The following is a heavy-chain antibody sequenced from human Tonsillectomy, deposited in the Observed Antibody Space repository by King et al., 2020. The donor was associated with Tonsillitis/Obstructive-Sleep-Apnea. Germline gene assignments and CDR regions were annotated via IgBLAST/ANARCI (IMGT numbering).Heavy chain of an antibody. J-gene: IGHJ6*03. CDR1: GFTFSNAW. CDR2: IKSKTDGGTT. Sequence: VQLVESGGGLVKPGGSLRLSCAASGFTFSNAWMSWVRQAPGKGLEWVGRIKSKTDGGTTDYAAPVKGRFTISRYDSKKTLFLQMNSLKTEDTAVYYFTTESYDFGSKAYYMDVWGKATTVTVSS. D-gene: IGHD3-3*01. V-gene: IGHV3-15*01. CDR3: TTESYDFGSKAYYMDV.